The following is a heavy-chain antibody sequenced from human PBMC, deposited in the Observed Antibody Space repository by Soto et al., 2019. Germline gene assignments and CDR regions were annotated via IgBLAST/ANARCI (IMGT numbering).Heavy chain of an antibody. Sequence: PSETLSLTCTVSGVSLTSDDYYWTWIRQPPGKGLEWMGHISSSGRRDYNPSLRSRVTMPLDMSQNQFSLKVSSVTAADTAVYYCARATAYCGRTDCYPFDYWGQGTQVTVSS. D-gene: IGHD2-21*01. CDR1: GVSLTSDDYY. CDR2: ISSSGRR. J-gene: IGHJ4*02. V-gene: IGHV4-30-4*01. CDR3: ARATAYCGRTDCYPFDY.